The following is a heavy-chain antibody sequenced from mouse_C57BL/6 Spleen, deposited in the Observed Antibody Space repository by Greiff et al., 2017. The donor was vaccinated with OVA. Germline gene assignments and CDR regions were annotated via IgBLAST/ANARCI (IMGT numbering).Heavy chain of an antibody. CDR3: ARGGLVATNYYAMDY. J-gene: IGHJ4*01. Sequence: QVQLQQSGAELVKPGASVKISCKASGYAFSSYWMNWVKQRPGKGLEWIGQIYPGDGDTNYNGKFKGKATLTADTSSSTAYMQLSSLTSEDSAVYFCARGGLVATNYYAMDYWGQGTSVTVSS. CDR2: IYPGDGDT. D-gene: IGHD1-1*01. V-gene: IGHV1-80*01. CDR1: GYAFSSYW.